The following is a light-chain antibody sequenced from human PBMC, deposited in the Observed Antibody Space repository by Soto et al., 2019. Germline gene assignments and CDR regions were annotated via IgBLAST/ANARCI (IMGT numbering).Light chain of an antibody. CDR1: QSVSSSY. CDR3: QQYGSSPPLP. CDR2: GAS. J-gene: IGKJ4*01. Sequence: EFVLTQSPGTLSLSPGERATLSCRASQSVSSSYLAWYQQKPGQAPRILIYGASTRATGIPDRFRGSGSGTDFTLTISRLEPEDFALYYCQQYGSSPPLPFGGGTKVEIK. V-gene: IGKV3-20*01.